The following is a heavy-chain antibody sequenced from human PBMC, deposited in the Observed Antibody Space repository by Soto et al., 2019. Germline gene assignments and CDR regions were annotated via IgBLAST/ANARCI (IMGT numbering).Heavy chain of an antibody. CDR2: IIPIFGTA. CDR1: GGTFSSYA. Sequence: SVKVSCKASGGTFSSYAISWVRQAPGQGLKWMGGIIPIFGTANYAQKFQGRVTITADESTSTAYMELSSRRSEDTAVYYCARRGPVAGTVDYWGQGTLVTVSS. D-gene: IGHD6-19*01. J-gene: IGHJ4*02. V-gene: IGHV1-69*13. CDR3: ARRGPVAGTVDY.